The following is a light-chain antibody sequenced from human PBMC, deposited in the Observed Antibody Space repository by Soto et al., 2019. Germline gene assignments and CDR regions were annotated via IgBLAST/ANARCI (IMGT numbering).Light chain of an antibody. J-gene: IGLJ1*01. CDR3: SSFRSSSTSYV. CDR1: SSDIGDSNY. Sequence: QSVLTQPASVSGSPGQSITISCTGTSSDIGDSNYVSWYQQHPGKAPKLVIYDVSNRPSGVSNRFSGSKSANTASLTISGLQAEDQADYYCSSFRSSSTSYVFGTSTKVTVL. V-gene: IGLV2-14*03. CDR2: DVS.